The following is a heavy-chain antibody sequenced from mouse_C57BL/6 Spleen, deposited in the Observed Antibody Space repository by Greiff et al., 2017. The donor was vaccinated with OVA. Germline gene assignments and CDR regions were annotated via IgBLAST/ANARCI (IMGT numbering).Heavy chain of an antibody. J-gene: IGHJ2*01. CDR3: TTSLLRYQGDYLDY. Sequence: EVQLQQSGAELVRPGASVKLSCTASGFNIKDDYMHWVKQRPETGLEWIGWIDPENGDTEYASKFQGKATITADTSSNTAYLQRSSLTSEDTAIYSCTTSLLRYQGDYLDYWGQGTTLTVSS. CDR1: GFNIKDDY. CDR2: IDPENGDT. V-gene: IGHV14-4*01. D-gene: IGHD1-1*01.